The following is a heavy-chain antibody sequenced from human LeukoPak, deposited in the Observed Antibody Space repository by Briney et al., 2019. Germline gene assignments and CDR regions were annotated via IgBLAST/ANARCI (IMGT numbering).Heavy chain of an antibody. Sequence: ETLSLTCAVYGGSFSGYYWSWIRQPPGKGLEWVSSISSSSSYIYYADSVKGRFTISRDNAKNSLYLQMNSLRAEDTAVYYCARESGWTNFDYWGQGTLVTVSS. CDR1: GGSFSGYY. V-gene: IGHV3-21*01. CDR2: ISSSSSYI. J-gene: IGHJ4*02. D-gene: IGHD6-19*01. CDR3: ARESGWTNFDY.